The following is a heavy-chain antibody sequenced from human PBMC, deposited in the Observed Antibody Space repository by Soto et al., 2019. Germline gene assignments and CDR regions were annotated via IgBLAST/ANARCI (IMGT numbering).Heavy chain of an antibody. CDR2: IIPIFGTA. CDR1: GGTFSSYA. J-gene: IGHJ6*02. CDR3: ARAMYYYDSSALVGVDV. D-gene: IGHD3-22*01. V-gene: IGHV1-69*06. Sequence: SVKVSCKASGGTFSSYAISWVRQAPGQGLEWMGGIIPIFGTANYAQKFQGRVTITADKSTSTAYMELSSLRSEDTAVYYCARAMYYYDSSALVGVDVWGQGTTVTVS.